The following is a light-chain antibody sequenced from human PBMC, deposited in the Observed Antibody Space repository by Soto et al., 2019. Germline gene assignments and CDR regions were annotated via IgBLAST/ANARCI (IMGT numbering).Light chain of an antibody. CDR1: KNDIGVYDF. J-gene: IGLJ1*01. V-gene: IGLV2-8*01. CDR2: EVV. CDR3: KSYAGSNTYV. Sequence: ALTQPPSASGSPGQSVTISCTGTKNDIGVYDFVSWYQHHPGKAPRLIIYEVVQRPSGVPDRFSGSKSGNTASLTVSGLQDADEADYFCKSYAGSNTYVFGSGTKVTV.